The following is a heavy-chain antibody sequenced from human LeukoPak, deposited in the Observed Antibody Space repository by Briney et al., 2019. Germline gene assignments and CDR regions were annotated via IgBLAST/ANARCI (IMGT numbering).Heavy chain of an antibody. CDR1: GGSFANSPYY. V-gene: IGHV4-39*01. CDR3: VTSLAAVGPDNWSDP. J-gene: IGHJ5*02. CDR2: IYYGGSI. Sequence: SETLSLTCAVSGGSFANSPYYWGWIRQPPGKGLEWIANIYYGGSIYYNPSLKSRVSISVDTSKSQFSLSLRSVTAADTAIYYCVTSLAAVGPDNWSDPWGQGILVTVSS. D-gene: IGHD6-25*01.